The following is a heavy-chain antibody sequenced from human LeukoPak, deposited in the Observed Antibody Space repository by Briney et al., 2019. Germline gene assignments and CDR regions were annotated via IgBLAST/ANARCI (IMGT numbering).Heavy chain of an antibody. Sequence: SETLSLTCTASGGSISSSSYYWGWIRQPPGKGLEWIGSIYYSGSTYYNPSLKSRVTISVDTSKNQFSPKLSSVTAADTAVYYCARVGGLWFGEPYYFDYWGQGTLVTVSS. CDR1: GGSISSSSYY. CDR3: ARVGGLWFGEPYYFDY. J-gene: IGHJ4*02. D-gene: IGHD3-10*01. V-gene: IGHV4-39*07. CDR2: IYYSGST.